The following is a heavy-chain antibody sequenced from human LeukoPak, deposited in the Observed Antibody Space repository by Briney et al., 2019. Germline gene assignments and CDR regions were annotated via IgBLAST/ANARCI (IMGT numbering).Heavy chain of an antibody. CDR3: ASNALTYSSSWYDGFSPFDY. V-gene: IGHV3-48*03. CDR1: GFTFSSYE. Sequence: PGGSLRLSCAASGFTFSSYEMNWVRQAPGKGLEWVSYISSSGSTTYYADSVKGRFTISRDNAKNSLYLQMNSLRAEDTAVYYCASNALTYSSSWYDGFSPFDYWGQGTLVTVSS. D-gene: IGHD6-13*01. J-gene: IGHJ4*02. CDR2: ISSSGSTT.